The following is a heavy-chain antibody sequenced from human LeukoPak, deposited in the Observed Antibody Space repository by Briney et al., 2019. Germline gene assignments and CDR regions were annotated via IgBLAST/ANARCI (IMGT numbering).Heavy chain of an antibody. D-gene: IGHD2-2*01. J-gene: IGHJ4*02. CDR1: GGSISSYY. V-gene: IGHV4-4*07. CDR3: ARTYCSSTSCYVIHFDY. CDR2: IYTSGTT. Sequence: SETLSLTCTVSGGSISSYYWSWIRQPAGKGLEWIGRIYTSGTTHYNPSLKSRVTMSVDTSKNQFSLKLSSVTAADTAVYYCARTYCSSTSCYVIHFDYWGQGTLVTVSS.